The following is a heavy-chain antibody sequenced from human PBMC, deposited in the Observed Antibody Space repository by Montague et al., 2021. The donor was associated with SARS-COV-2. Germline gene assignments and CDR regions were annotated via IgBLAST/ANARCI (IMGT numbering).Heavy chain of an antibody. CDR2: IYYSGST. J-gene: IGHJ3*02. V-gene: IGHV4-39*01. CDR3: ARLRGDYGGTYDTFDI. CDR1: GGSIRSRSYY. Sequence: SETLSLTCTVSGGSIRSRSYYWGWIRQPPGKGLEWIGSIYYSGSTYYNTSLKSRVTISVDTSKNQFSLKLSSVTAADTAVYYCARLRGDYGGTYDTFDIWGQGTLVTVSS. D-gene: IGHD4-23*01.